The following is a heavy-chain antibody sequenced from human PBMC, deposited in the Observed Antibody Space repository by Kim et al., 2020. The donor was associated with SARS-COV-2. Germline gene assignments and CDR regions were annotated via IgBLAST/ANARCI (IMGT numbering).Heavy chain of an antibody. CDR2: IYYSGST. D-gene: IGHD1-7*01. Sequence: SETLSLTCTVSGGSISSYYWSWIRQPPGKGLEWIGYIYYSGSTNYNPSLKSRVTISVDTSKNQFSLKLSSVTAADTAVYYCARHGITGTNGYCDYWGQGTLVTVSS. CDR1: GGSISSYY. J-gene: IGHJ4*02. V-gene: IGHV4-59*08. CDR3: ARHGITGTNGYCDY.